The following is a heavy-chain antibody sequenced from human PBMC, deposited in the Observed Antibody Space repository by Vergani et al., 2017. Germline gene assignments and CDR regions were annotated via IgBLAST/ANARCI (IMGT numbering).Heavy chain of an antibody. CDR2: ISFNGLTV. V-gene: IGHV3-20*01. Sequence: EVELVDSGGKVVRPGGSLRLSCVASGFRFDQFGMMWVRQSPGKGPEWVAGISFNGLTVGYSESVEGRFSLSRDNSKKSLFLQMGNVRAEDTASYHCARGRLYSFYYFMNVWGNGTTVKVSS. CDR3: ARGRLYSFYYFMNV. CDR1: GFRFDQFG. D-gene: IGHD2/OR15-2a*01. J-gene: IGHJ6*03.